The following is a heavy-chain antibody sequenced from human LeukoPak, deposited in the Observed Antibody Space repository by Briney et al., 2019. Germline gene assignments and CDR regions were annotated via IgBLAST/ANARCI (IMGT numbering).Heavy chain of an antibody. Sequence: PSETLSLTCTVSGGSISSYYWSWIRQPPGKGLEGIGYIYTSGSTNYNPSLKSRVTISVDTSKNQFSLKLSSVTAADTAVYYCARHAYSGSCLLFDYWGQGTLVTVSS. CDR3: ARHAYSGSCLLFDY. CDR1: GGSISSYY. D-gene: IGHD1-26*01. J-gene: IGHJ4*02. V-gene: IGHV4-4*09. CDR2: IYTSGST.